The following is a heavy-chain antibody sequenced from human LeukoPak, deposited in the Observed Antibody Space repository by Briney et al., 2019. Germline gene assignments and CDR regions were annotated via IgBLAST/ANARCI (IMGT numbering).Heavy chain of an antibody. CDR2: ISYDGSNK. CDR3: ARDLKPYSSSWYDFDY. V-gene: IGHV3-30*03. CDR1: GFTFSSYG. Sequence: PGRSLRLSCAASGFTFSSYGMHWVRQAPGKGLEWVAVISYDGSNKYYADSVKGRFTISRDNSKNTLYLQMNSLRAEDTAVYYCARDLKPYSSSWYDFDYWGQGTLVTVSS. J-gene: IGHJ4*02. D-gene: IGHD6-13*01.